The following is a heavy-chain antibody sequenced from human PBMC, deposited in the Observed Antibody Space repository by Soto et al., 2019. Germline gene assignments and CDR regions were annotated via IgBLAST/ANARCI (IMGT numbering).Heavy chain of an antibody. V-gene: IGHV1-3*01. Sequence: QVQLVQSGAEVKKPGASVKVSCKASGYTFTSYAMHWARQAPGQRLEWMGWINAGNGNTKYSQKFQGRVTITRDTSAITTYMELSSLRSEDTAVYYCASSFNDYGDYLDNYYYYYYMDVWGKGTTVTVSS. D-gene: IGHD4-17*01. J-gene: IGHJ6*03. CDR1: GYTFTSYA. CDR2: INAGNGNT. CDR3: ASSFNDYGDYLDNYYYYYYMDV.